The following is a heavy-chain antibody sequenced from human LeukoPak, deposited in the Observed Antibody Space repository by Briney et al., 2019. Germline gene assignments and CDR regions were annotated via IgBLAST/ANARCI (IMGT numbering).Heavy chain of an antibody. Sequence: ASVKVSCKVSGYTLTELSMHWVRQAPGKGLEWMGGFDPEDGETIYAQKFQGRVTMTEDTSTDTAYMELSSLRSEDTAVYYCATTRPNCSSTSCDRSQAETDAFDIWGQGTMVTVSS. CDR3: ATTRPNCSSTSCDRSQAETDAFDI. CDR1: GYTLTELS. D-gene: IGHD2-2*01. CDR2: FDPEDGET. J-gene: IGHJ3*02. V-gene: IGHV1-24*01.